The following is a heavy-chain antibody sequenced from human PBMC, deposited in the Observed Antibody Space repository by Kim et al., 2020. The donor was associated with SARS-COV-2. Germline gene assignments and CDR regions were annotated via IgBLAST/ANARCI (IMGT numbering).Heavy chain of an antibody. D-gene: IGHD2-15*01. Sequence: SETLSLTCTVSGDSINSGDYFWSWIRQPPGKGLEWIGYIHYSGDTHYNPSLKSRVTNSVETSKNHFSLKMSSVTAADTALYYCARGGYCNGGSCFYNWFDPWGQGTLVTVSS. CDR1: GDSINSGDYF. J-gene: IGHJ5*02. CDR2: IHYSGDT. V-gene: IGHV4-30-4*01. CDR3: ARGGYCNGGSCFYNWFDP.